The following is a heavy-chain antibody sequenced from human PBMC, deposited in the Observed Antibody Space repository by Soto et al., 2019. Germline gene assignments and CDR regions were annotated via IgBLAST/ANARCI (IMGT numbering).Heavy chain of an antibody. J-gene: IGHJ4*02. Sequence: PSETLSLTCTISGGSISNYYWGWIRQPPGKGLEWIGSIHQSGSPYYNPSLKSRLTISIDKSKKQFSLRLSSVTAADTAVYYCARGAPRGIIHDFDSWGQGSLVTVSS. CDR2: IHQSGSP. V-gene: IGHV4-38-2*02. D-gene: IGHD3-10*01. CDR1: GGSISNYY. CDR3: ARGAPRGIIHDFDS.